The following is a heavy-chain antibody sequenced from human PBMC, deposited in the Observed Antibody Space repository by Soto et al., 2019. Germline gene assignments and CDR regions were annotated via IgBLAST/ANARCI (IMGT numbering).Heavy chain of an antibody. J-gene: IGHJ4*02. D-gene: IGHD3-22*01. CDR2: ISAYNGNT. V-gene: IGHV1-18*01. Sequence: ASVKVSCKASGYTFTSYGISWVRQAPGQGLEWMGWISAYNGNTNYAQKLQGRVTMTTDTSTSTAYMELRSLRSDDTAVYYCARDLRRYYYDSSGYWGQGTLVTVSS. CDR3: ARDLRRYYYDSSGY. CDR1: GYTFTSYG.